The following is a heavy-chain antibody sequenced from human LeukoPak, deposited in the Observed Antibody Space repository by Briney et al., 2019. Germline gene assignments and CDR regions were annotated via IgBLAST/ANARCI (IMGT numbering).Heavy chain of an antibody. CDR3: ARGGNYGDYDGYFDY. CDR1: GGSISSSSYF. Sequence: PSETLSLTCTVSGGSISSSSYFWGWIRQPPGKGLEWIGYIYYGGSTNYNPSLRSRVTISVDTSKNQFSLKLSSVTAEDTAVYYCARGGNYGDYDGYFDYWGQGTLVTVSS. J-gene: IGHJ4*02. CDR2: IYYGGST. V-gene: IGHV4-61*05. D-gene: IGHD4-17*01.